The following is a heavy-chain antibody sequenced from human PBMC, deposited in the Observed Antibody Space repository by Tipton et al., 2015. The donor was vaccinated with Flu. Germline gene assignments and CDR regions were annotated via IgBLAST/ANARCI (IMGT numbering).Heavy chain of an antibody. V-gene: IGHV4-38-2*02. CDR3: ARQQTHGGSWYFFDY. Sequence: TLSLTCTVSGYSINSGYYWGWIRQPPGKGLEWIGNIFYSGNAHYSPSLKSRVTISVDTSNNHFSLKLSSVTAADTAVYYCARQQTHGGSWYFFDYWGQGSLVTVTS. D-gene: IGHD5-24*01. CDR1: GYSINSGYY. J-gene: IGHJ4*02. CDR2: IFYSGNA.